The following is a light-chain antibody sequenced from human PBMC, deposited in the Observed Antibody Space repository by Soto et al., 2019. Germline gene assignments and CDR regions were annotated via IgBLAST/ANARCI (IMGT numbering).Light chain of an antibody. CDR3: QSHDSSLSGWV. V-gene: IGLV1-40*01. CDR2: GSS. J-gene: IGLJ3*02. CDR1: SSNIGAGYD. Sequence: QSVLTQPPSVSGAPGQRVTISCTGSSSNIGAGYDVHWYQQLPGTAPKLLIYGSSNRPSGVPDRFSGSKSGTSASLAITGLQAEDEADYYCQSHDSSLSGWVFGGGTKLTVL.